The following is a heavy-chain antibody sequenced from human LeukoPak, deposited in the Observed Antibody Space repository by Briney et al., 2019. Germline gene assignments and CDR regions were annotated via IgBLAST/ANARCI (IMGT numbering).Heavy chain of an antibody. V-gene: IGHV3-74*01. D-gene: IGHD5-18*01. Sequence: PGGSLRLSCAASGFTFSSYWMHWVRQAPGQGLVWVSRINSDGSSTSYADSVKGRFTISRDNAKNTLYLQMNSLRAEDTAVYYCARDDAGYSYDPRGWFDPWGQGTLVTVSS. CDR2: INSDGSST. CDR1: GFTFSSYW. CDR3: ARDDAGYSYDPRGWFDP. J-gene: IGHJ5*02.